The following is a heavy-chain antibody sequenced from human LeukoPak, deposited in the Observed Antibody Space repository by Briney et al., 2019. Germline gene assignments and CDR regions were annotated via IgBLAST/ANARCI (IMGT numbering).Heavy chain of an antibody. V-gene: IGHV1-2*02. CDR3: AIESVVPAAVFDY. Sequence: ASVKVSCKASGYTFTGYYMHWVRQAPGQGLEWMGWINPNSGGTNYAQKFQGRVTMTRDTSISTAYMELSRLRSDDTAVYYCAIESVVPAAVFDYWGQGTLVTVSS. J-gene: IGHJ4*02. D-gene: IGHD2-2*01. CDR1: GYTFTGYY. CDR2: INPNSGGT.